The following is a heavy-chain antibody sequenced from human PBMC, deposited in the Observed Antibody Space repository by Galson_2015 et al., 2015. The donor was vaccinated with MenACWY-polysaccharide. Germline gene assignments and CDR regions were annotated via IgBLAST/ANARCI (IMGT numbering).Heavy chain of an antibody. CDR1: GFTFSSYG. V-gene: IGHV3-30*02. CDR3: AKDRSAAASHGDY. J-gene: IGHJ4*02. Sequence: SLRLSCAASGFTFSSYGMHWVRQAPGKGLKWVAFIRYDGRDKYYADSVKGRFTLSRDNSKNTLYLQMDSLRTEDTAVYYCAKDRSAAASHGDYWGKGPLVPATS. D-gene: IGHD6-13*01. CDR2: IRYDGRDK.